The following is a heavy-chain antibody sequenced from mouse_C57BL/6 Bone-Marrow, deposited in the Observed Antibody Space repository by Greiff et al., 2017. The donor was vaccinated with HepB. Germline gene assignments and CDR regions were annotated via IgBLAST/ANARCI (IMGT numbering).Heavy chain of an antibody. Sequence: QVQLQQSGAELVMPGASVKLSCKASGYTFTSYWMHWVKQRPGQGLEWIGEIDPSDSYTNYNQKFKGKSTLTVDKSSSTAYMQLSSLTSEDSAVYYCARIYYDYDPYAMDYWGQGTSVTVSS. D-gene: IGHD2-4*01. CDR3: ARIYYDYDPYAMDY. V-gene: IGHV1-69*01. CDR1: GYTFTSYW. CDR2: IDPSDSYT. J-gene: IGHJ4*01.